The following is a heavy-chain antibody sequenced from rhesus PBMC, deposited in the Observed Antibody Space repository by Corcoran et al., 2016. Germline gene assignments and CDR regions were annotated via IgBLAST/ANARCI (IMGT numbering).Heavy chain of an antibody. J-gene: IGHJ5-2*02. CDR2: IGGTSETT. V-gene: IGHV4-165*02. CDR1: GGSISGYY. CDR3: ARIPFSGSYIYSFNV. D-gene: IGHD1-44*02. Sequence: QVRLQESGPGLVKPSETLSLTCAVSGGSISGYYWNWIRQPPGQGLEWSGYIGGTSETTYYKPSHNSRITISRDTSKNQISLKLASVIAADTAVYYCARIPFSGSYIYSFNVWGRGVLVTVSS.